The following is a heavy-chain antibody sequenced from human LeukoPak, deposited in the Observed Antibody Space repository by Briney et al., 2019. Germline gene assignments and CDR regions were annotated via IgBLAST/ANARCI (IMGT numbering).Heavy chain of an antibody. CDR1: GFTFSSYG. V-gene: IGHV3-23*01. Sequence: GGSLRLSCAASGFTFSSYGMSRVRQAPGKGLEWVSAISGSGGSTNYADSVKGRFTISRDNSKNTLYLQMNSLRAEDTAVYYCAKGRGGSYYYAFDIWGQGTMVTVSS. J-gene: IGHJ3*02. CDR3: AKGRGGSYYYAFDI. D-gene: IGHD1-26*01. CDR2: ISGSGGST.